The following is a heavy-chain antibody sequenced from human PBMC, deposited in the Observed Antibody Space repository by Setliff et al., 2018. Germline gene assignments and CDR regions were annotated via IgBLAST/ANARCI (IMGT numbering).Heavy chain of an antibody. CDR3: ARASRFGTTVYRGSYYMDV. D-gene: IGHD4-4*01. V-gene: IGHV7-4-1*02. J-gene: IGHJ6*03. Sequence: ASVKVSCKASGYTFTNYAMNWMRQAPGQGLEWMGWINTNTGNPSYAQGFTGRFVFSLDTSVSTAYLQISSLKAEDSAVYYCARASRFGTTVYRGSYYMDVWGKGTTVTVS. CDR2: INTNTGNP. CDR1: GYTFTNYA.